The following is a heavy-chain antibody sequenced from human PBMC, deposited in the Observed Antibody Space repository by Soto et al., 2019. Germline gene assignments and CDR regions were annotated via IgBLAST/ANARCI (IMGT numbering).Heavy chain of an antibody. D-gene: IGHD3-10*01. CDR3: ARPSINRNWCDP. V-gene: IGHV1-8*01. CDR1: GYTFTSYD. J-gene: IGHJ5*02. CDR2: MNPNSGNT. Sequence: QVQLVQSGAEVKKPGASVKVSCKASGYTFTSYDINWVRQATGQGLEWMGWMNPNSGNTGYAQKFQGRVTMTRNTSITTAYMELSSLRSADTAVYYCARPSINRNWCDPWGQGTLVTVAS.